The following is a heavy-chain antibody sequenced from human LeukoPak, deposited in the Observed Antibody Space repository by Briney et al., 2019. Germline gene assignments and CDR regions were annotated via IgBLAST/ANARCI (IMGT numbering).Heavy chain of an antibody. J-gene: IGHJ6*03. Sequence: PSETLSLTCAVSGGSISSSNWWSWIRQPPGKGLEWIGEIYHSGSTNYNPSLKSRVTISVDKSKTQFSLKLSSVTAADTAVYYCARTAVPAASLSYYYYMDVWGKGTTVTISS. CDR3: ARTAVPAASLSYYYYMDV. CDR2: IYHSGST. D-gene: IGHD2-2*01. CDR1: GGSISSSNW. V-gene: IGHV4-4*02.